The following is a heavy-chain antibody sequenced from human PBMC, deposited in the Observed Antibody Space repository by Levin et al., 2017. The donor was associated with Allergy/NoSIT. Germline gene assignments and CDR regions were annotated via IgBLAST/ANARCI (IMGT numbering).Heavy chain of an antibody. CDR2: ISSSGSTI. J-gene: IGHJ4*02. Sequence: SCAASGFTFSSYEMNWVRQAPGKGLEWVSYISSSGSTIYYADSVKGRFTISRDNAKNSLYLQMNSLRAEDTAVYYCARDRYDFWSGYYAVLFDYWGQGTLVTVSS. CDR1: GFTFSSYE. V-gene: IGHV3-48*03. CDR3: ARDRYDFWSGYYAVLFDY. D-gene: IGHD3-3*01.